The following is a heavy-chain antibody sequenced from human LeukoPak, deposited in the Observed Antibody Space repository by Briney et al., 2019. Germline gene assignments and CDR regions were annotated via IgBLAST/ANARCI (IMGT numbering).Heavy chain of an antibody. CDR1: GGSISSSSYY. CDR3: ARVLRFLEWLAFDI. Sequence: SETLSLTCTVSGGSISSSSYYWGWIRQPPGKGLEWIGIIYYSGRTYYNPSLKSRVTISVDTSKNQFSLKLSSVTAADTAVYYCARVLRFLEWLAFDIWGQGTMVTVSS. CDR2: IYYSGRT. J-gene: IGHJ3*02. V-gene: IGHV4-39*01. D-gene: IGHD3-3*01.